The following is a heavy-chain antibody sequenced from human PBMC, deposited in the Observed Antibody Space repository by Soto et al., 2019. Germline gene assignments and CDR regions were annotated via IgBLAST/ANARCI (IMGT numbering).Heavy chain of an antibody. CDR1: GFTFSDYS. J-gene: IGHJ4*02. Sequence: PGGSLRLSCAAXGFTFSDYSMNWLRQAPGKGLEWVSFISSSSDYIYYADSLKGRFTISRDNAKNSLFLQINSLRADDTAVYYCARVQATVPVLDYWGQGTLVAVSS. CDR3: ARVQATVPVLDY. CDR2: ISSSSDYI. D-gene: IGHD4-17*01. V-gene: IGHV3-21*06.